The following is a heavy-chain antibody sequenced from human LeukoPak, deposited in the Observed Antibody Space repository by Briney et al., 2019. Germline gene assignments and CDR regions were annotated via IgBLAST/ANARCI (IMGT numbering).Heavy chain of an antibody. CDR2: INHSGST. Sequence: SETLSLTCAVYGGSFSGYYWSWIRQPPGKGLEWIGEINHSGSTNYNPSLKSRVTISVDTSKNQFSLKLSSVTAADTAVYCCARRRYDSPFDYWGQGTLVTVSS. D-gene: IGHD3-22*01. CDR3: ARRRYDSPFDY. J-gene: IGHJ4*02. V-gene: IGHV4-34*01. CDR1: GGSFSGYY.